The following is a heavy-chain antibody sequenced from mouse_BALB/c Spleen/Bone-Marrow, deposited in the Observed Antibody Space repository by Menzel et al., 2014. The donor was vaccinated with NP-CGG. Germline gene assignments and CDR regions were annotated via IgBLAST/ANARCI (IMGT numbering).Heavy chain of an antibody. CDR1: GFTFSSFG. CDR2: ISSGSSTI. Sequence: DVMLVESGGGLVQPGGSRKLSCAASGFTFSSFGMHWVRQAPEKGLEWVAYISSGSSTIFYADTVEGRFTVSRDNPKNTLFLQMTSLRSEDTAMYFCTRGGNWDDFDSWGQGTTLTVSS. CDR3: TRGGNWDDFDS. V-gene: IGHV5-17*02. D-gene: IGHD4-1*01. J-gene: IGHJ2*01.